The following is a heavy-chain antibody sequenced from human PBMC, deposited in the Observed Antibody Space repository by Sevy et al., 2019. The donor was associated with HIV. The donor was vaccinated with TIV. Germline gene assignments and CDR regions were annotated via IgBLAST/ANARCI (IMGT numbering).Heavy chain of an antibody. J-gene: IGHJ4*02. V-gene: IGHV3-73*01. CDR1: GFTFSGSA. D-gene: IGHD2-2*01. CDR2: IRSKANSYAT. CDR3: TRLEGYCSSTSCPRDY. Sequence: GGSLRLSCAASGFTFSGSAMHWVRQASGKGLEWVGRIRSKANSYATAYAASVKGRFTISRDDSKNTAYLQMNSLKTEDTAVYYCTRLEGYCSSTSCPRDYWGQGTLVTVSS.